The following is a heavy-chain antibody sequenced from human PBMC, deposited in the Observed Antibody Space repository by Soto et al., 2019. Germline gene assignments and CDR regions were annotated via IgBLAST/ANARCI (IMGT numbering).Heavy chain of an antibody. CDR2: ISSSSSNT. CDR1: GFTFSDYY. V-gene: IGHV3-11*05. D-gene: IGHD5-12*01. J-gene: IGHJ4*02. Sequence: QVQLVESGGGLVKPGGSLRLSCAASGFTFSDYYMSWIRQAPGKGLEWVSYISSSSSNTIYADSVKGRFTISRDNAKNSLYLQMNSLRAEDTAVYYCARDHHRYSGYDYVDYWGQGTLVTVSS. CDR3: ARDHHRYSGYDYVDY.